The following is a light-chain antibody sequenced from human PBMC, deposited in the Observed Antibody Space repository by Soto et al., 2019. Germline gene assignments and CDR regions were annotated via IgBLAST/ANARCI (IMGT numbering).Light chain of an antibody. V-gene: IGKV3-20*01. CDR2: GVS. J-gene: IGKJ1*01. CDR1: QSVSGSD. Sequence: EVVLTQSPGTLSLSPGERATLSCRASQSVSGSDLAWYQQKPGQAPRLLISGVSNRATGTPDRFSGSVSGTDFTLTISSLEPEDVAVFYCHQYGISPPTFGPGTKVEI. CDR3: HQYGISPPT.